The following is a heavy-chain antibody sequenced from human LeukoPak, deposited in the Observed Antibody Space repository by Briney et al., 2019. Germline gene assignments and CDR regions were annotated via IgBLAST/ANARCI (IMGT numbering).Heavy chain of an antibody. CDR1: GYTFTGYY. J-gene: IGHJ5*02. V-gene: IGHV1-2*02. Sequence: ASVKVSCKASGYTFTGYYMHWVRQAPGQGLEWMGWINPNSGGTNYAQKFQGRVTMNRDTSISTAYMELSRLRSDDTAVYYCARVFNWNFDWFDPWGQGTLVTVSS. CDR3: ARVFNWNFDWFDP. CDR2: INPNSGGT. D-gene: IGHD1-7*01.